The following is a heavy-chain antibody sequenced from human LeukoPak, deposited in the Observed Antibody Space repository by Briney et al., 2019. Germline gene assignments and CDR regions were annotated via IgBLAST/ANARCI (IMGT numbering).Heavy chain of an antibody. CDR2: ISGSGGST. CDR1: GFTFSSYA. J-gene: IGHJ4*02. Sequence: GSLRLSSAASGFTFSSYAMSWVRQAPGKGLEWVSAISGSGGSTYYADSVKGRFTISRDNSKNTLYLQMNSLRAEDTAVYYCAKSWDREQWLVHKGWGQGTLVTVSS. V-gene: IGHV3-23*01. CDR3: AKSWDREQWLVHKG. D-gene: IGHD6-19*01.